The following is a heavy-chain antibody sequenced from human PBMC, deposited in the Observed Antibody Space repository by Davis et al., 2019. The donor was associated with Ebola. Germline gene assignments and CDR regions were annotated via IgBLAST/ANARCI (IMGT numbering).Heavy chain of an antibody. CDR3: AKGGWGRYNDWLLQGFDS. D-gene: IGHD3-9*01. V-gene: IGHV3-30*18. CDR2: ISYAGNNK. Sequence: GGSLRLSCAASGFSFNNYGMHWVRQAPGKGLEWVAVISYAGNNKYYADSVKGRFTVSRDNSKNTLDLQMNSLRHEDTAVYYCAKGGWGRYNDWLLQGFDSWGQGTLVTVSS. J-gene: IGHJ4*02. CDR1: GFSFNNYG.